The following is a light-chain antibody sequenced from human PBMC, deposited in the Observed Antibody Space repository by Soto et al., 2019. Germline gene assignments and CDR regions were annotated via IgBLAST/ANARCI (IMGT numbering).Light chain of an antibody. CDR3: QQRSNWPL. CDR1: QSVSSY. J-gene: IGKJ4*01. CDR2: DAS. Sequence: EIVLTQSPATLSLSPGERATLSCRASQSVSSYLAWYQQKPGQAPRLLIYDASNRATGIPARLSGSGSGTDFTLTISSLAPEDFAVYYCQQRSNWPLFGGGTKVDIK. V-gene: IGKV3-11*01.